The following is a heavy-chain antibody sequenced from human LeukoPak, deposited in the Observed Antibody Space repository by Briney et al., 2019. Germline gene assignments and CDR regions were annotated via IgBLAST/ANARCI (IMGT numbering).Heavy chain of an antibody. CDR3: ARGLEVAALFLGY. D-gene: IGHD2-15*01. J-gene: IGHJ4*02. Sequence: ASVNVSCKGSGYRFTSCDIHGVRQATGQGLAWMGWMNPNSGNTDYAQKFQGRVTMTRNTSISTAYMELSSLRSEDTAVYYCARGLEVAALFLGYWGQGTLVTVSS. CDR1: GYRFTSCD. CDR2: MNPNSGNT. V-gene: IGHV1-8*01.